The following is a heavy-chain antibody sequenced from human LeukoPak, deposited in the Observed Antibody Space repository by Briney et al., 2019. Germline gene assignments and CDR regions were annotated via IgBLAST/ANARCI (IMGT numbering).Heavy chain of an antibody. Sequence: SETLSLTCTVSGGSISSYYWSWIRQPPGKGLDWIGYIYNSGSTNYNPSLKSRVTISVDTSKNQFSLNLTSVTAVDTAVYYCARRHYYGSGSPTDGMDVWGQGTTVTVSS. CDR2: IYNSGST. D-gene: IGHD3-10*01. CDR1: GGSISSYY. J-gene: IGHJ6*02. V-gene: IGHV4-59*08. CDR3: ARRHYYGSGSPTDGMDV.